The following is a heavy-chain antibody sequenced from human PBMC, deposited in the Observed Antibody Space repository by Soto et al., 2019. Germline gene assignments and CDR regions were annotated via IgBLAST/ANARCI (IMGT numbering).Heavy chain of an antibody. J-gene: IGHJ4*02. CDR2: FSAHNRKT. CDR3: ARVAPPGDY. Sequence: GASVKVSCKASGYTFTSYGISWVRQAPGQGFEWMGWFSAHNRKTNYAQELQGRVTLTTDTSTSTAYMELRSLRSDDTAVYYCARVAPPGDYWGQGTLVTVSS. V-gene: IGHV1-18*01. CDR1: GYTFTSYG.